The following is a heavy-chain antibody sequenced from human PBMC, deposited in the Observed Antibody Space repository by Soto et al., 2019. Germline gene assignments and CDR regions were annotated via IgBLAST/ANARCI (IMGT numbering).Heavy chain of an antibody. CDR3: VRDGYNYGYDY. CDR2: INIDGSST. D-gene: IGHD5-18*01. J-gene: IGHJ4*02. Sequence: EVQLVESGGGLVQPGGSLRLSCAASGFTFNNYWMHWVRQAPGKGLVWVSRINIDGSSTTYADSVKGRFTISRDNAKNTVDLQMTSLRAEDTAVYYCVRDGYNYGYDYWGQGALVTVSS. V-gene: IGHV3-74*03. CDR1: GFTFNNYW.